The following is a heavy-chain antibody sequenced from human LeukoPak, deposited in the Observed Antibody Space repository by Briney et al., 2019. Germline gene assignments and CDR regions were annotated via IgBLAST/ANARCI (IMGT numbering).Heavy chain of an antibody. J-gene: IGHJ6*02. Sequence: QSGGSLRLSCAASGFTFSSYSMNWVRQAPGKGLEWVSYISSSSTIYYADSVKGRFAISRDNAKNSLYLQMNSLRAEDTAVYYCASPGDGYTYGMDVWGQGTTVTVSS. CDR3: ASPGDGYTYGMDV. CDR2: ISSSSTI. CDR1: GFTFSSYS. D-gene: IGHD5-24*01. V-gene: IGHV3-48*04.